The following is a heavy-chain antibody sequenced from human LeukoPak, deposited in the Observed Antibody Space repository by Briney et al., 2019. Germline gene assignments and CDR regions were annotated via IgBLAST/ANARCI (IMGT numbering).Heavy chain of an antibody. CDR3: ARVGPQEYSSSWYFDY. CDR1: GFTFSSYS. Sequence: PGGSLRLSCAASGFTFSSYSMTWVRQAPGKGLEGVSSIYSGGRTYYADSVKGRFTISRDNSKNTLYLQMNSLRAEDTAVYYCARVGPQEYSSSWYFDYWGQGTLVTASS. CDR2: IYSGGRT. D-gene: IGHD6-13*01. J-gene: IGHJ4*02. V-gene: IGHV3-66*01.